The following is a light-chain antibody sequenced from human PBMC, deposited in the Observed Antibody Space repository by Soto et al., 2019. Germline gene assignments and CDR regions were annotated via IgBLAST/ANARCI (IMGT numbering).Light chain of an antibody. Sequence: DIQMTQTPSSLSASVRDRVTLTCRASQSISTYLNWYQQKPGKAPDLLIYTASSLESGVPSRFSGSGSGTDFTLTISSLQPEDFATYFCQQSYSRPRTFGHGTKVDIK. V-gene: IGKV1-39*01. J-gene: IGKJ1*01. CDR3: QQSYSRPRT. CDR1: QSISTY. CDR2: TAS.